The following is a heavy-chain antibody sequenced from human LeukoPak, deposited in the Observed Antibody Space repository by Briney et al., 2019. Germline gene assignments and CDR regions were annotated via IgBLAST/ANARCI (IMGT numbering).Heavy chain of an antibody. CDR1: GYTFTSYD. Sequence: ASVKVSCKASGYTFTSYDINWVRQATGQGLEWMGWINPNSGNTGYAQKFQGRVTMTRNTSISTAYMELSSLRSEDTAVYYCARRYQLPPYYYYYGMDVWGQGTTVIVSS. CDR2: INPNSGNT. CDR3: ARRYQLPPYYYYYGMDV. V-gene: IGHV1-8*01. J-gene: IGHJ6*02. D-gene: IGHD2-2*01.